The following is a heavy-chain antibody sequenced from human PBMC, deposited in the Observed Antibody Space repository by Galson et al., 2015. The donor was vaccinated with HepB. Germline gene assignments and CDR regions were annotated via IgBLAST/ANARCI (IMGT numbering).Heavy chain of an antibody. CDR1: GFTFDDYA. V-gene: IGHV3-9*01. Sequence: SLRLSCAASGFTFDDYAMHWVRQAPGKGLEWVSGISWNSGSIGYADSVKGRFTISRDNAKNSLYLQMNSLRAEDTALYYCAKEKYYYDSSGYSGFDYWGQGTLVTVSS. D-gene: IGHD3-22*01. J-gene: IGHJ4*02. CDR2: ISWNSGSI. CDR3: AKEKYYYDSSGYSGFDY.